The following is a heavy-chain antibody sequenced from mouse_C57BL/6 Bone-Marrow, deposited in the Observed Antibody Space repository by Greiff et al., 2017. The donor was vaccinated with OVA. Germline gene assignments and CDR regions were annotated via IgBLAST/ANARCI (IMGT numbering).Heavy chain of an antibody. V-gene: IGHV1-81*01. D-gene: IGHD4-1*01. CDR3: ARCFWDDY. J-gene: IGHJ2*01. CDR2: IYPRSGNT. Sequence: QVQLKESGAELARPGASVKLSCKASGYTFTSYGISWVKQRTGQGLEWIGEIYPRSGNTYYNEKFKGKATLTADKSSSTAYMELRSLTSEDSAVYFCARCFWDDYWGQGTTLTVSS. CDR1: GYTFTSYG.